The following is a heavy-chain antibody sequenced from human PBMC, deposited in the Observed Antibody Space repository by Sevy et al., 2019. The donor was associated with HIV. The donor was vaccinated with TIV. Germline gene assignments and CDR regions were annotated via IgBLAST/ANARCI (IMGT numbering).Heavy chain of an antibody. CDR2: IFSSGST. CDR3: VSLFLSYRSGWSSFDY. CDR1: GFTVNDKY. Sequence: GGSLRLSCAISGFTVNDKYIIWVRQAPGKGLEWVSVIFSSGSTYYADSAKGRFTISRDNSKNTLDLQMNSVRAEDTAVYYCVSLFLSYRSGWSSFDYWGQGTLVTVSS. V-gene: IGHV3-66*02. J-gene: IGHJ4*02. D-gene: IGHD6-19*01.